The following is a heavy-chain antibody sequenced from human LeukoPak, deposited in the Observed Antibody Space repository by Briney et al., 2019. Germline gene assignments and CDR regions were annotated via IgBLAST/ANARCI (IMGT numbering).Heavy chain of an antibody. V-gene: IGHV1-8*01. CDR3: ARGYGGSGSYGY. CDR1: GYTFTSYD. J-gene: IGHJ4*02. D-gene: IGHD3-10*01. CDR2: MNPNSGNT. Sequence: GASVKVSCKASGYTFTSYDINWVRQATGQGLEWMGWMNPNSGNTGYAQKFQGRVTMTRNTSISTAYMELSRLRSDDTAVYYCARGYGGSGSYGYWGQGTLVTVSS.